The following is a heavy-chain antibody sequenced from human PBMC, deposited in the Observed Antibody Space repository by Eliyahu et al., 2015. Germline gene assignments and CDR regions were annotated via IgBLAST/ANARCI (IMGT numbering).Heavy chain of an antibody. D-gene: IGHD6-13*01. CDR1: GFTFTXXX. Sequence: EVQLLESGGGLVHPGGSXRLSCAXSGFTFTXXXMXXVRQAPGKGLGWVSLISGSGDITYYADSVKGRFTISRENSKNTLYLQMNSLRAEDTAVYYCANGDSSNWYQHWGQGTLVTVSS. CDR3: ANGDSSNWYQH. CDR2: ISGSGDIT. J-gene: IGHJ1*01. V-gene: IGHV3-23*01.